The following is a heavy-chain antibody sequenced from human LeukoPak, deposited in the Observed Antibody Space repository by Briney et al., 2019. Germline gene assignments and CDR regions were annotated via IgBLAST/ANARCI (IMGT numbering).Heavy chain of an antibody. CDR1: GGSFSGYY. CDR3: ARGGRDFDWLLPFDY. CDR2: INHSGST. J-gene: IGHJ4*02. D-gene: IGHD3-9*01. V-gene: IGHV4-34*01. Sequence: ETLSLTCAVYGGSFSGYYWSWIRQPPGKGLEWIGEINHSGSTNYNPSLKSRVTISVDTSKNQFSLRLSSVTAADTAVYYCARGGRDFDWLLPFDYWGQGTLVTVSS.